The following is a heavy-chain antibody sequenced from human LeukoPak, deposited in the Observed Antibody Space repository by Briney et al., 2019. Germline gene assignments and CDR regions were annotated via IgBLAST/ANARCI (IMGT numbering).Heavy chain of an antibody. D-gene: IGHD3-3*01. CDR3: ARHGVVPNYYMDV. J-gene: IGHJ6*03. CDR2: IYYSGST. V-gene: IGHV4-39*01. CDR1: GGSISSSSYF. Sequence: SETLSLTCTVSGGSISSSSYFWGWIRQPPGKGLELIGSIYYSGSTYYDPSLNSRVTISVDTSKNQFSLKLSSVTAADTAVYYCARHGVVPNYYMDVWGKGTTVTVSS.